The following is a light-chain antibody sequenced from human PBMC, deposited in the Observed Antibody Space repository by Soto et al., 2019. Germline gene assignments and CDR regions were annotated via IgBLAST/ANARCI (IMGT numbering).Light chain of an antibody. Sequence: EVVLTQSAGTLSSSAGERATLSWGASQSVTNTYLAWYQQKPGQAPRLLMYSTSRRATGIPDRFTGSGSGTDFMLTISRLEPEDFAVYYCQQYANSPRITFGQGTRLEIK. CDR1: QSVTNTY. J-gene: IGKJ5*01. CDR2: STS. V-gene: IGKV3-20*01. CDR3: QQYANSPRIT.